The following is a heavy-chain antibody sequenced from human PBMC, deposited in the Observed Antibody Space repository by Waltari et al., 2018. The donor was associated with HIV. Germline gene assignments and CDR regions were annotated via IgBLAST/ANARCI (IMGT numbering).Heavy chain of an antibody. CDR3: ARDLDSCSPWVPVVDREEAFDI. D-gene: IGHD2-21*01. CDR1: GSTVSTCA. V-gene: IGHV3-30*09. J-gene: IGHJ3*02. CDR2: KTYDGITK. Sequence: QVQLVASGCGVVQHARCVRLPCAASGSTVSTCALLLGTQGLGRVAGKTYDGITKYYADCIKGRIATSKDNSKNTWYLQMNSLRAEGTAVYSCARDLDSCSPWVPVVDREEAFDILGQGTMVTVSS.